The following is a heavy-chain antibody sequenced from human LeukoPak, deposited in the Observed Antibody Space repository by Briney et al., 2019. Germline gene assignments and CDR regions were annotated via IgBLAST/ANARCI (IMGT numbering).Heavy chain of an antibody. V-gene: IGHV3-53*01. CDR2: IYTGGNT. Sequence: GGSLRLSCAASGFTVDSNYLSWVRQAPGKGLEWVSAIYTGGNTYYAASVKGRFTISRDFSKNTVFLHMNSLRAEDTAMYYCARGDDSGYYDYFDYWGQGALVTVSS. CDR3: ARGDDSGYYDYFDY. D-gene: IGHD3-22*01. J-gene: IGHJ4*02. CDR1: GFTVDSNY.